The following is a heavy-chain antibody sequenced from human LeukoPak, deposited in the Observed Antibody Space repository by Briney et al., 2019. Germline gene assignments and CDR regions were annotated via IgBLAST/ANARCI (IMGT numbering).Heavy chain of an antibody. V-gene: IGHV3-30*02. D-gene: IGHD5-24*01. CDR1: GFTFSSYG. CDR2: IRYDGSNK. J-gene: IGHJ3*02. CDR3: AKLITWLQSPVEAFDI. Sequence: GGSLRLSCAASGFTFSSYGMHWVRQAPGKGLEWVAFIRYDGSNKYYADSVKGRFTISRDNSKNALYLQMNSLRAEDTAVYYCAKLITWLQSPVEAFDIWGQGTMVTVPS.